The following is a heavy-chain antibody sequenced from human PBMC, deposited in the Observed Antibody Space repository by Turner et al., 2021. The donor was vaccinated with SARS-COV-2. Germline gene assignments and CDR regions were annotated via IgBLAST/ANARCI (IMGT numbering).Heavy chain of an antibody. CDR1: GFTVGSNY. Sequence: EVQRLETGGGVIQPGGSLRLPCAASGFTVGSNYMSWVRQGPGKGLEWVSVIYSGGSTFYADSVKGRFTISRDNSKNTLYLQMGSLRTEDRAVYYCARDLIYYGMDVWGQGTTVTVSS. CDR3: ARDLIYYGMDV. V-gene: IGHV3-53*02. CDR2: IYSGGST. J-gene: IGHJ6*02.